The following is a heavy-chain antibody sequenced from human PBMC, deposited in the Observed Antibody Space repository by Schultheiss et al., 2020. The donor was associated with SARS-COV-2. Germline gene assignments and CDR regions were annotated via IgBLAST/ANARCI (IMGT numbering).Heavy chain of an antibody. J-gene: IGHJ4*02. V-gene: IGHV3-23*01. D-gene: IGHD5-18*01. Sequence: GESLKISCAASGFTFDDYGMSWVRQAPGKGLEWVSAISGSGGSTYYADSVKGRFTISRDNSKNTLYLQMNSLRAEDTAVYYCARGGYSYGDFDYWGQGTLVTVSS. CDR3: ARGGYSYGDFDY. CDR2: ISGSGGST. CDR1: GFTFDDYG.